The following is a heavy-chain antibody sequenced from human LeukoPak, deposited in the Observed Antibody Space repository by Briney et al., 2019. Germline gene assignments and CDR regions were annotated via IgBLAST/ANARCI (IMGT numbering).Heavy chain of an antibody. CDR1: GGSFRGDYY. D-gene: IGHD3-10*01. V-gene: IGHV4-39*07. CDR2: IYSGGRI. J-gene: IGHJ4*02. Sequence: SETLSLTCTVSGGSFRGDYYWAWIRQPPGKGLEWIGSIYSGGRIYYNPSLKSRVTISVDTSNNHLSLSLNSVTAADTAVYYCAASLWFGIYPDYWGQGSLVTVSS. CDR3: AASLWFGIYPDY.